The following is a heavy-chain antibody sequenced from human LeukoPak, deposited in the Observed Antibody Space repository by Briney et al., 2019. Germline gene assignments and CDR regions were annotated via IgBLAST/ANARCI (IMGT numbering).Heavy chain of an antibody. V-gene: IGHV3-21*01. CDR1: GFTFSSYS. J-gene: IGHJ4*02. Sequence: GGSLRLSCAASGFTFSSYSMNWVRQAPGKGLEWVSSISSSSSYIYYADSVEGRFTISRDNAKNSLYLQMNSLRAEDTAVYYCARGNFWSGYYTRGVDYWGQGTLVTVSS. CDR3: ARGNFWSGYYTRGVDY. D-gene: IGHD3-3*01. CDR2: ISSSSSYI.